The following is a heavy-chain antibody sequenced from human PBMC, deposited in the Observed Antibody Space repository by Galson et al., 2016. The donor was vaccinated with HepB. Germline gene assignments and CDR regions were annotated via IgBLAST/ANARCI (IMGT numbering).Heavy chain of an antibody. Sequence: TLSLTCTVSGGSISSGDYYWSWIRQHPGKGLEWIGYIYYSGTTYYNPSLKSRVTISADTSKNHFSLKLSSVTAADTAVYYCARGQYYDFWGGYSVSGNWFDPWGQGTLVTVSS. CDR2: IYYSGTT. D-gene: IGHD3-3*01. CDR3: ARGQYYDFWGGYSVSGNWFDP. CDR1: GGSISSGDYY. V-gene: IGHV4-31*03. J-gene: IGHJ5*02.